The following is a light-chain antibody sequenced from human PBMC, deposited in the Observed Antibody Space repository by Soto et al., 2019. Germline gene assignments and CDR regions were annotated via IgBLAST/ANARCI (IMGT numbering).Light chain of an antibody. Sequence: DIQLTQSPSFLSASVGDRVTITCRASQDITSYVVWYQQQPEKAPKLLIFATSKLQSGVPSRFSGSGSGTEFTLTISSLQPEDFATYYCLQHFNFSWTFGQGTKVE. V-gene: IGKV1-9*01. CDR1: QDITSY. J-gene: IGKJ1*01. CDR2: ATS. CDR3: LQHFNFSWT.